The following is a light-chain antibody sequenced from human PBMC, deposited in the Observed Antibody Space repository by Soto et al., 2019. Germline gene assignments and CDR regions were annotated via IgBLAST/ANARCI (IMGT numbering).Light chain of an antibody. J-gene: IGKJ3*01. V-gene: IGKV1-27*01. CDR2: AAS. Sequence: DIQMTQSPSSLSASVGDRVTITCRASQSISNYLAWYQQKPGKVPKLLIYAASTLQSGVPSRFSGSGSGTDFTLTISSLQPEDVATYYCQKYNSAPNTFGPGTKVDIK. CDR1: QSISNY. CDR3: QKYNSAPNT.